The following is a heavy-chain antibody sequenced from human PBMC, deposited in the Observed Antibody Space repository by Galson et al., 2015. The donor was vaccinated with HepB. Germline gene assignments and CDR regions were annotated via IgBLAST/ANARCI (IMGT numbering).Heavy chain of an antibody. CDR1: GFTFSSYW. D-gene: IGHD2-15*01. Sequence: SLRLSCAASGFTFSSYWMSWVRQAPGKGLEWVANIKQDGSEKYYVDSVKGRFTISRDNAKDSLYLQMNSLRAEDTAVYYCARASSLPQEDIVVVVAAPLDYYYYYGMDVWGQGTTVTVSS. J-gene: IGHJ6*02. CDR3: ARASSLPQEDIVVVVAAPLDYYYYYGMDV. V-gene: IGHV3-7*01. CDR2: IKQDGSEK.